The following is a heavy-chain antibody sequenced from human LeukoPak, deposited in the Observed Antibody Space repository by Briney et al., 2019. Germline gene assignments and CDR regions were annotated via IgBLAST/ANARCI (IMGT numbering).Heavy chain of an antibody. V-gene: IGHV5-51*01. CDR2: IYPGGSET. J-gene: IGHJ4*02. D-gene: IGHD5-24*01. CDR3: ARASRDGYNQNFDH. Sequence: GEALKISCKGLGYDFSTYGNAWGRQRPGKSLEWMGIIYPGGSETRYDPSFQGQVTISADRSTSTAYLQWSSLRASDTAMYYCARASRDGYNQNFDHWGQGTLVTVSS. CDR1: GYDFSTYG.